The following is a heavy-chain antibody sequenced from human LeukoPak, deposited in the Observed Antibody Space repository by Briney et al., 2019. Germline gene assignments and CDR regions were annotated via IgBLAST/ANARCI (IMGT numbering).Heavy chain of an antibody. CDR2: ISGSGAAT. Sequence: GGSLRLSCAASGFTFSSYGMNWVRQAPGKGLEWVSAISGSGAATYYADSVKGRFFISRDDSSSTLFLQMNSLRPEDTAVYFCVRDHSTAFDSWGQGTLVTVSS. J-gene: IGHJ4*02. CDR3: VRDHSTAFDS. V-gene: IGHV3-23*01. CDR1: GFTFSSYG.